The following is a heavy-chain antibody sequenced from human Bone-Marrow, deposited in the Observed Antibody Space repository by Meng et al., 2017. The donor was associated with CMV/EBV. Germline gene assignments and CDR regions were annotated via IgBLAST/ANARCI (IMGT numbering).Heavy chain of an antibody. Sequence: GGSLRLSCAASGFTFSSYAMSWVRQAPGKGLEWVSAISGSGGSTYYADSVKGRFTISRDNSKNTLYLQMNSLRAEDTAVYYCARAKSDFWSGYYDYYYYGMDVWGQGTTVTVSS. CDR1: GFTFSSYA. CDR2: ISGSGGST. CDR3: ARAKSDFWSGYYDYYYYGMDV. V-gene: IGHV3-23*01. D-gene: IGHD3-3*01. J-gene: IGHJ6*02.